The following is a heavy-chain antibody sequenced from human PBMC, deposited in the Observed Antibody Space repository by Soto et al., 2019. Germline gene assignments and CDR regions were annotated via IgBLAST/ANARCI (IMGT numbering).Heavy chain of an antibody. V-gene: IGHV1-3*01. J-gene: IGHJ4*02. CDR3: ARAVAVADDFDY. CDR2: INAGNGNT. CDR1: GYTFTGYA. Sequence: VSVKVSCKASGYTFTGYAMHWVRQAPGQRLEWMGWINAGNGNTKYSQKFQGRVTITRDTSASTAYMELSSLRSEDTAVYYCARAVAVADDFDYWGQGTLVTVSS. D-gene: IGHD6-19*01.